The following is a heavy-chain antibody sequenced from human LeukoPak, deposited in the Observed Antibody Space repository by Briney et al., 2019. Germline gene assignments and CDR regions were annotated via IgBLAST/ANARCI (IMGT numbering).Heavy chain of an antibody. CDR3: ARHTQDGEDY. V-gene: IGHV5-51*01. CDR1: GYNFTTYW. D-gene: IGHD2-21*01. CDR2: IYPSDSDA. J-gene: IGHJ4*02. Sequence: GESLKISCKGSGYNFTTYWIGWVRQMPGKGLEWMGIIYPSDSDARYSPSFQGQVTISVDKSINTAYLQWSSLKASDTAMYYCARHTQDGEDYWGQGTLVTVSS.